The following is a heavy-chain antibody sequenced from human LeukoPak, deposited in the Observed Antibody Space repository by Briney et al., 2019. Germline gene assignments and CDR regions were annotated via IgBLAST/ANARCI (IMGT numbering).Heavy chain of an antibody. CDR3: ARGRIVVVTGYYFDY. CDR2: INHSGST. D-gene: IGHD3-22*01. J-gene: IGHJ4*02. V-gene: IGHV4-34*01. Sequence: SETLSLTCAVYGGSFSGYYWSRIRQPPGKGLEWIGEINHSGSTNYNPSLKSRVTISVDTSKNQFSLKLSSVTAADTAVYYCARGRIVVVTGYYFDYWGQGTLVTVSS. CDR1: GGSFSGYY.